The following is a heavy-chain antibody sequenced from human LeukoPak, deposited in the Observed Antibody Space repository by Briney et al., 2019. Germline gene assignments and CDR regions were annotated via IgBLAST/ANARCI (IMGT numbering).Heavy chain of an antibody. V-gene: IGHV4-59*08. CDR2: IAYTGST. CDR3: ARLPPSSWSYYYYGMDV. D-gene: IGHD6-13*01. CDR1: GGSVSGGSISSYY. Sequence: SETLSLTCTVSGGSVSGGSISSYYWSWIRQPPGKGLEWIGFIAYTGSTNYNPSLKSRVTISVDTSKNQFSLKLSSVTAADTAVYYCARLPPSSWSYYYYGMDVWGQGTTVTVSS. J-gene: IGHJ6*02.